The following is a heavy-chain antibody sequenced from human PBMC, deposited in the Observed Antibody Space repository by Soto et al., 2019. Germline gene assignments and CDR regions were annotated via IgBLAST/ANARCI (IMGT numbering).Heavy chain of an antibody. D-gene: IGHD3-10*01. CDR3: ARGLRTGNYRMGV. V-gene: IGHV1-69*01. J-gene: IGHJ6*02. CDR1: GGTFDNYA. Sequence: QEQLLQSGAEVRKPGSSVKVSCKASGGTFDNYAVSWVRQAPGQGLEWMGGIIPMFETVNYAQRFQGRLTIAADEFKSTAYKEPASLTSADTGIFFCARGLRTGNYRMGVLGQGTTVTVSS. CDR2: IIPMFETV.